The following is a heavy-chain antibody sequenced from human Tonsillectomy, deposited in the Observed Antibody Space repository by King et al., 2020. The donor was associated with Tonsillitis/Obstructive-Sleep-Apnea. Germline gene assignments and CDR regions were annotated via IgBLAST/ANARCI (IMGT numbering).Heavy chain of an antibody. J-gene: IGHJ4*02. Sequence: QLQQWGAGLLKPSETLSLTCAVYCESFSGHYWSWIRQPPGKGLEWIGEINHSGSTNYNPSLKSRVTISVDTSKNQFSLNLSSVTAADTAVYYCARRHSVTVVPFDYWGQGTLVTVSS. CDR3: ARRHSVTVVPFDY. D-gene: IGHD1-20*01. CDR1: CESFSGHY. V-gene: IGHV4-34*01. CDR2: INHSGST.